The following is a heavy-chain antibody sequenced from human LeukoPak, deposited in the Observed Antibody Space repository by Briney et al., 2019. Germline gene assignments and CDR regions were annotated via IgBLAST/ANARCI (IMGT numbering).Heavy chain of an antibody. Sequence: PGGSLRLSCAASGFTFSSYAMSWVRQAPGKGLEWVSAISGSGGSTYYADSVKGRFTISRDNSKNTLYLQMNSLRAEDTAVYYCAKDDIGRTMIGHEPFDYWGQGTLVTVSS. J-gene: IGHJ4*02. CDR1: GFTFSSYA. CDR3: AKDDIGRTMIGHEPFDY. V-gene: IGHV3-23*01. CDR2: ISGSGGST. D-gene: IGHD3-10*02.